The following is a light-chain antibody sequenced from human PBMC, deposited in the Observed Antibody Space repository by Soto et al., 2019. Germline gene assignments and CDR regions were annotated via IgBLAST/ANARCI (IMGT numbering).Light chain of an antibody. CDR2: EDI. J-gene: IGLJ2*01. CDR3: SSYATSSNYVV. CDR1: SSDVGSYNL. Sequence: QSALTQPASVSGSPGQSITISCTGTSSDVGSYNLVSWYQEHPGKAPKLMIYEDIKRPSGVSNRFSGSKSSNTASLTISGLQAEDEADYYCSSYATSSNYVVFGGGTQLTVL. V-gene: IGLV2-23*01.